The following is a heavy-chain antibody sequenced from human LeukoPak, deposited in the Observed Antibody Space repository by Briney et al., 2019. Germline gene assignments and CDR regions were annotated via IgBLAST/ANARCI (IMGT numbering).Heavy chain of an antibody. CDR3: ARGPLVVPAALDY. J-gene: IGHJ4*02. D-gene: IGHD2-2*01. CDR2: INHSGST. Sequence: SSETLSLTCAVYGGSFSGYYWSWIRQPPGKGLEWIGEINHSGSTNYNPSLKSRVTISVDTSKNQFSLKLSSVTAADTAVYYCARGPLVVPAALDYWGQGTLVTVSS. V-gene: IGHV4-34*01. CDR1: GGSFSGYY.